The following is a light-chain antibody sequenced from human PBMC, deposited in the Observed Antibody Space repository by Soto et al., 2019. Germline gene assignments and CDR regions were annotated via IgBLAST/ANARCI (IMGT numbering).Light chain of an antibody. V-gene: IGKV3-20*01. J-gene: IGKJ2*01. CDR3: QQYGSSPMYT. Sequence: EIVLTQSPGTLSLSPGEIATLSCRASQSVSSSYLAWYQQKPGQAPRLLIYGASIRATGIPDRFSGSGSGTDFTLTISRLEPEDFAVYYCQQYGSSPMYTFGQGTKLEIK. CDR2: GAS. CDR1: QSVSSSY.